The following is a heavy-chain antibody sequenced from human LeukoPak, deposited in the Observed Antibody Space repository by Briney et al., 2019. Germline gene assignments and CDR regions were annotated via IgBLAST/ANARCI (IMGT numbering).Heavy chain of an antibody. D-gene: IGHD3-9*01. CDR1: GFTFSSYN. V-gene: IGHV3-48*04. Sequence: GGSLRLSCTASGFTFSSYNMNWVRQAPGKGLEWVSYISSSSNTIYYADSVKGRFTISRDNAKNSLYLQMNSLRAEDTAVYYCARDPPLYYDILTGLAWFDPWGQGTLVTVSS. CDR2: ISSSSNTI. CDR3: ARDPPLYYDILTGLAWFDP. J-gene: IGHJ5*02.